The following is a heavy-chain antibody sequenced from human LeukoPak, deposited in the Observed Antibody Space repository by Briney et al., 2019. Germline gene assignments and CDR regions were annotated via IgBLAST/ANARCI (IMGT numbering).Heavy chain of an antibody. CDR2: IWYDGRNK. V-gene: IGHV3-30*02. J-gene: IGHJ4*02. CDR3: AKERKTFDSLNSGSGVYFDY. CDR1: GFTFSSYG. Sequence: GGSLRLSCAASGFTFSSYGMHWVRRAPGEGLEGVAFIWYDGRNKYYGDSVKGRFTISRDNSKNTLYLQMNSLRAEDTAVYYCAKERKTFDSLNSGSGVYFDYWGQGTLVTVSS. D-gene: IGHD3-9*01.